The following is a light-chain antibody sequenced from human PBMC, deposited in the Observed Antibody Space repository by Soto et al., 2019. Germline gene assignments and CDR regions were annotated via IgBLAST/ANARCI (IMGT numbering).Light chain of an antibody. J-gene: IGKJ2*01. Sequence: EIVLTQSPGTLSLSPGERATLSCRASQSVSGSYLAWYQHIPGQAPRLLIYGASSRATDIPDRFSGSGSGTDFTLAISRLEPEDFAVYYCQQYGSSPGTFGQGTKLEI. V-gene: IGKV3-20*01. CDR3: QQYGSSPGT. CDR2: GAS. CDR1: QSVSGSY.